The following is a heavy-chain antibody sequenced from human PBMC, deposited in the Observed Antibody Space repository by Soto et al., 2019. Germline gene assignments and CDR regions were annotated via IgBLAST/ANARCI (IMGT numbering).Heavy chain of an antibody. J-gene: IGHJ3*01. V-gene: IGHV1-2*02. CDR2: INPNTGIT. Sequence: QAQLVQSGTEVKKPGASVSVSCKASGFSLIASYIHWVRHAPVQGPEWRAWINPNTGITHYAQKYPGRLTVTTATSVNVVYREQNWLKSDDAAVYYCARGRWTGTSDAFDLWGQGGMVSVAS. CDR3: ARGRWTGTSDAFDL. CDR1: GFSLIASY. D-gene: IGHD1-7*01.